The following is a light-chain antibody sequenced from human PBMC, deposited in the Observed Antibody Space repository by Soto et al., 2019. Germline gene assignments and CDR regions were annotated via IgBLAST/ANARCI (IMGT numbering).Light chain of an antibody. Sequence: QSALAQPASVSGYPGQSVTISCTGTSSDVGAYNSVSWYQQHPDKAPQLMIYKGTQRPSGVSNRFSGSTSGNAASLTISGLQAGDEADYFCCSSAPESTYVFGTGTNVTAL. V-gene: IGLV2-23*01. CDR2: KGT. CDR1: SSDVGAYNS. J-gene: IGLJ1*01. CDR3: CSSAPESTYV.